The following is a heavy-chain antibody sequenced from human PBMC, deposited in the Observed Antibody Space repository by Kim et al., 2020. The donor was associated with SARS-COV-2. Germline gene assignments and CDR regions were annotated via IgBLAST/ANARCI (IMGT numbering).Heavy chain of an antibody. D-gene: IGHD2-21*02. J-gene: IGHJ6*02. V-gene: IGHV3-30*04. Sequence: GGSLRLSCAASGFTFSSSAMHWVRQAPGKGLEWVAVISYDGSNKYYVDSVKGRFTISRDNSKNTLYLQMNSLRAEDTAVYYCASDRGVVTPFGYSYYGMDVWGQGTTVTVSS. CDR3: ASDRGVVTPFGYSYYGMDV. CDR2: ISYDGSNK. CDR1: GFTFSSSA.